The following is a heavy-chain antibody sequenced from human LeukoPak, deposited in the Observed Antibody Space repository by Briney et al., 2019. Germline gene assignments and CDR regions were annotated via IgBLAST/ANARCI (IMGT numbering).Heavy chain of an antibody. CDR1: GGSISSGSYY. Sequence: SSETLSLTCTVSGGSISSGSYYWSWIRQPAGKGLEWIGRIYTSGSTNYNPSLKSRVTISVDTSKNQFSLKLSSVTAADTAVYYCARESTVTTGMDYWGQGTLVTVPS. CDR2: IYTSGST. D-gene: IGHD4-17*01. J-gene: IGHJ4*02. CDR3: ARESTVTTGMDY. V-gene: IGHV4-61*02.